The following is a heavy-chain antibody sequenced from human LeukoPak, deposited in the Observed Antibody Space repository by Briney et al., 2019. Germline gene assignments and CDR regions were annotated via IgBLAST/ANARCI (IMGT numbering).Heavy chain of an antibody. CDR2: IYPSDSDT. CDR1: GYSFTSYW. D-gene: IGHD2-8*01. CDR3: AAAVYTNSWKH. Sequence: GESLKISCKSAGYSFTSYWIGWVRQMPGKGLEWMGSIYPSDSDTRYSPSFQGQVTISADKSISTAYLQWSSLKASDIAMYYCAAAVYTNSWKHGGQGTLVTVSS. J-gene: IGHJ4*02. V-gene: IGHV5-51*01.